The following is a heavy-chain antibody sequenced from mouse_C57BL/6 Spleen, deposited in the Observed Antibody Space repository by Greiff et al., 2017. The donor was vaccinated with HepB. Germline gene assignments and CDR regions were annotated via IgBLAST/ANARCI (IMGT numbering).Heavy chain of an antibody. Sequence: QVQLQESGPGLVQPSQSLSITCTVSGFSLTSNGVHWVRQSPGKGLEWLGVIWIGGSTDYNAAFMSRLSITKDNSKSQVFFKMNSLQADDTAIYYCAKNSGSGYAMDYGCQVTSVTVSS. CDR1: GFSLTSNG. J-gene: IGHJ4*01. CDR2: IWIGGST. D-gene: IGHD3-1*01. V-gene: IGHV2-5*01. CDR3: AKNSGSGYAMDY.